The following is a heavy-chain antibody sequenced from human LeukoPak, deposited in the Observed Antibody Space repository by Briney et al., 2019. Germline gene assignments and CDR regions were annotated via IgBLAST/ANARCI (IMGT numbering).Heavy chain of an antibody. D-gene: IGHD6-19*01. CDR2: TYYRSKWYN. V-gene: IGHV6-1*01. J-gene: IGHJ3*02. Sequence: SQTLSLTCAISGDSVSSNSAAWNWIRQSPSRGLEWLGRTYYRSKWYNDYAVSVKSRITINPDTSKNQFSLQLNSVTPEDTAVYYCAGDQYQQWLVSDAFDIWGQGTMVTVSS. CDR3: AGDQYQQWLVSDAFDI. CDR1: GDSVSSNSAA.